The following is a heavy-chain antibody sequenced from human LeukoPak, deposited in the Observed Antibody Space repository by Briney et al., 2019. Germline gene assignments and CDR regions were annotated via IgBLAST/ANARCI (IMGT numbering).Heavy chain of an antibody. Sequence: PGGSLGLSCAASGFTFGSYAMDWVRQAPGKGLEWVSAISGSGGSAYYADSVKGRFTISRDNSKYTLYLQMNSLRAEDTAVYYCAKDLHDYGDYVGWFDSWGQGTLVTVSS. CDR3: AKDLHDYGDYVGWFDS. V-gene: IGHV3-23*01. D-gene: IGHD4-17*01. CDR2: ISGSGGSA. CDR1: GFTFGSYA. J-gene: IGHJ5*01.